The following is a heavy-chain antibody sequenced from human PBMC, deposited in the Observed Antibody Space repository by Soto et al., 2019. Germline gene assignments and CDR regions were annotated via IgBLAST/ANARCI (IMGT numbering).Heavy chain of an antibody. V-gene: IGHV1-58*01. D-gene: IGHD1-1*01. CDR3: AAKSVTLEGAATGFDV. Sequence: QMPLVQSGPEVKKPGTSVKVSCKASGFTFISSAVQWVRQARGQRLEWIGWIAVGSGNTNYAQKFQERVTISRDMSTSTAYMGLSSLRSEDTAVYYCAAKSVTLEGAATGFDVWGQGTKVAVSS. CDR1: GFTFISSA. J-gene: IGHJ3*01. CDR2: IAVGSGNT.